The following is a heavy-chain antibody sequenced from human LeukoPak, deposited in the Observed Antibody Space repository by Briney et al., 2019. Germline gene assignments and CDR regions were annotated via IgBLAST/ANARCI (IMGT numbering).Heavy chain of an antibody. CDR2: INHSEST. J-gene: IGHJ4*02. D-gene: IGHD2-2*01. Sequence: SETLSLNCAVYGGSFSGYYWSWIRQPPGKGLEWIGEINHSESTNYNPSLKSRVTISVDTFKNQFSLQLTSVSAVDTAVYYCGRNCSSSSCYLDYWSQGTLVTVSS. CDR3: GRNCSSSSCYLDY. CDR1: GGSFSGYY. V-gene: IGHV4-34*01.